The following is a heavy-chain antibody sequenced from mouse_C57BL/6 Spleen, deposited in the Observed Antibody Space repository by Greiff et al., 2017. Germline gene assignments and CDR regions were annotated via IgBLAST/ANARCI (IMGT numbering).Heavy chain of an antibody. J-gene: IGHJ2*01. CDR3: ARGEGLRRFDY. CDR2: IHPNSGST. V-gene: IGHV1-64*01. CDR1: GYTFTSYW. Sequence: VQLQQSGAELVKPGASVKLSCKASGYTFTSYWMHWVKQRPGQGLEWIGMIHPNSGSTNYNEKFKSKATLTVDKSSSTAYMQLSSLTSEDSAVYYCARGEGLRRFDYWGQGTTLTVSS. D-gene: IGHD2-4*01.